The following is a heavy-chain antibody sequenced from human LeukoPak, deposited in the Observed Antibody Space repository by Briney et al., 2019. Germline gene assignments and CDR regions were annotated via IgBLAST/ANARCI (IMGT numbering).Heavy chain of an antibody. V-gene: IGHV3-30*02. D-gene: IGHD2-8*01. Sequence: SGGSLRLSCAASGFTFSSYGMHWVRQAPGKGLEWVAVIWYDGSNKYYADSVKGRFTISRDNSKDTLYLQMNSLRAEDTAVYYCAKYIGLLDYYYYGMDVWGKGTTVTVSS. CDR3: AKYIGLLDYYYYGMDV. CDR1: GFTFSSYG. J-gene: IGHJ6*04. CDR2: IWYDGSNK.